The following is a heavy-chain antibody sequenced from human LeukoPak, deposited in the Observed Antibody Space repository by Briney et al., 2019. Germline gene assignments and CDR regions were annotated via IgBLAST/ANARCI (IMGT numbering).Heavy chain of an antibody. CDR2: INHSGST. J-gene: IGHJ5*02. Sequence: PSETLSLTCAVYGGSFSGYYWSWIRQPPGKGLEWIGEINHSGSTNYNPSLKSRVTISVDTSKNQFSLKLSSVTAADTAVYYCARGRRSSSWSSHNWFDPWGQGTLVTVSS. CDR1: GGSFSGYY. V-gene: IGHV4-34*01. CDR3: ARGRRSSSWSSHNWFDP. D-gene: IGHD6-13*01.